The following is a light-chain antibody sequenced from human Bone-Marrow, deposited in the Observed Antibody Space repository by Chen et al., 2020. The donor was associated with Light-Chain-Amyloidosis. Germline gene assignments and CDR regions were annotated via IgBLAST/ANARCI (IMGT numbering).Light chain of an antibody. CDR2: RDT. V-gene: IGLV3-25*03. CDR1: DLPTKY. J-gene: IGLJ2*01. CDR3: QSADSSGTYEVI. Sequence: SYELTQPPLVSVSPGQTARITCSGDDLPTKYAYWYQQKPGQAPVLVIHRDTERPSGISERFSGSSSGTTATLTIRGVQAEDEADYHCQSADSSGTYEVIFGGGTKLTVL.